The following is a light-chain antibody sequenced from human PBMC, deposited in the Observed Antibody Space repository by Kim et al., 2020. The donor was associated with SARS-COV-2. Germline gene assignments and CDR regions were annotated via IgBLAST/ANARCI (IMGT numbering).Light chain of an antibody. CDR3: LQDYDYPLT. J-gene: IGKJ4*01. CDR2: ATS. CDR1: QGIRND. Sequence: AIQMTQSPSSLSASVGDRVTITCRASQGIRNDLGWYQQKPGRAPNLLIYATSTLQSGVPSRFSGSGSGTDFTLTISSLQPEDVAIYYCLQDYDYPLTFGGGTKVDIK. V-gene: IGKV1-6*01.